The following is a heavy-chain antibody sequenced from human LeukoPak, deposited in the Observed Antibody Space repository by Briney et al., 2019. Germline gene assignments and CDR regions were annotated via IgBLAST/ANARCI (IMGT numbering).Heavy chain of an antibody. CDR2: IQEDGSEK. CDR1: GFTFSSYW. CDR3: ARGGNHLY. Sequence: PGGSLRLSCAAPGFTFSSYWMSWVRKAPGKGLERVAHIQEDGSEKYNVDSVKSRFTISRDNAENSLYLQMNSLRAEDTAVYYCARGGNHLYWGQGTLVTVSS. V-gene: IGHV3-7*01. J-gene: IGHJ4*02. D-gene: IGHD4-23*01.